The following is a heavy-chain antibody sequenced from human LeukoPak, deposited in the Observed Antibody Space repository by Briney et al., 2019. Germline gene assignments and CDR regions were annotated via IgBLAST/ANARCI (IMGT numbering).Heavy chain of an antibody. CDR2: INPSGGST. D-gene: IGHD6-6*01. CDR1: GYTFTSYY. J-gene: IGHJ6*02. CDR3: ARDGGAARQHYYYGMDV. Sequence: ASVKVSCKASGYTFTSYYMHWVRQAPGQGLEWMGIINPSGGSTSYAQKFQGRVTMTRDTSTSTVYMELSRLRSDDTAVYYCARDGGAARQHYYYGMDVWGQGTTVTVSS. V-gene: IGHV1-46*01.